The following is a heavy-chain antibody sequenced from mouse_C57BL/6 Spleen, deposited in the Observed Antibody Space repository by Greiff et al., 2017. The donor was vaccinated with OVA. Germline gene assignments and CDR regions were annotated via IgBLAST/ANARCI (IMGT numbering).Heavy chain of an antibody. Sequence: EVQLQQSGPELVKPGASVKISCKASGYTFTDYYMNWVKQSHGKSLEWIGDINPNNGGTSYNQKFKGKATLTVDKSSSTAYMELRSLTSEDSADYCGARSGYYGRGYFDDWGTGTTVTVSS. V-gene: IGHV1-26*01. CDR1: GYTFTDYY. J-gene: IGHJ1*03. D-gene: IGHD1-1*01. CDR3: ARSGYYGRGYFDD. CDR2: INPNNGGT.